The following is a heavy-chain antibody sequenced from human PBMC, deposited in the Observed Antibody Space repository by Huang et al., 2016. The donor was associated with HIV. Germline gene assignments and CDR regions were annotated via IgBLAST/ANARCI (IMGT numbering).Heavy chain of an antibody. CDR2: IKQDGSEK. CDR1: GFTFDIFW. Sequence: EVQLVESGGGLVQPGGSLRLSCAASGFTFDIFWMSWVRQAPGKGLEWGANIKQDGSEKYYVDSVKGRFTISRDNAKASLYLQMNSLRDEDTAVYYCARVGGSRSPLGYWGQGTLVTVSS. V-gene: IGHV3-7*01. CDR3: ARVGGSRSPLGY. J-gene: IGHJ4*02. D-gene: IGHD2-15*01.